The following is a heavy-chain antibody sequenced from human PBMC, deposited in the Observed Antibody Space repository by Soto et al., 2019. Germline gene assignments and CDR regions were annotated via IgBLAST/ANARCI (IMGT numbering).Heavy chain of an antibody. CDR1: GFSLSPYW. CDR3: ARDLGGPDY. J-gene: IGHJ4*02. D-gene: IGHD3-16*01. V-gene: IGHV3-74*03. Sequence: TEGSLRLSCAASGFSLSPYWMHWVRQVPGRGLEWVARLSSDGFGAAYADSVKGRFFISRDIARNTLSLQMNSLRADDKAVYYCARDLGGPDYWGRGTSVTVYS. CDR2: LSSDGFGA.